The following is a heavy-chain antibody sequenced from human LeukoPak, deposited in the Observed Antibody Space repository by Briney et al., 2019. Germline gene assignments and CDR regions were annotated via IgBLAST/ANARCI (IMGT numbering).Heavy chain of an antibody. CDR3: AKRGYSSAPGLWWYFDL. D-gene: IGHD6-25*01. CDR2: ISGSGGST. V-gene: IGHV3-23*01. J-gene: IGHJ2*01. CDR1: GFTFSSYA. Sequence: TGGSLRLSCAASGFTFSSYAMSWVRQAPGKGLEWVSAISGSGGSTYYADSVKGRFTISRDNSKNTLYLQMNSLRAEDTAVYYCAKRGYSSAPGLWWYFDLWGRGTLVTVSS.